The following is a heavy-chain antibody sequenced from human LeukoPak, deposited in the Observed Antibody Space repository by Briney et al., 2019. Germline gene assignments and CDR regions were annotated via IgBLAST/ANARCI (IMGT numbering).Heavy chain of an antibody. J-gene: IGHJ6*03. CDR1: GGSISSGSYY. V-gene: IGHV4-61*02. D-gene: IGHD2-2*01. CDR2: IYTSGST. Sequence: SQTLSLTCTVSGGSISSGSYYWSWIRQPAGKGLEWIGRIYTSGSTNYNPSLKSRVTISVDTSKNQFSLKLSSVTAADTAVYYCARDQVVVPAADPPFDYYYYMDVWGKGTTVTVSS. CDR3: ARDQVVVPAADPPFDYYYYMDV.